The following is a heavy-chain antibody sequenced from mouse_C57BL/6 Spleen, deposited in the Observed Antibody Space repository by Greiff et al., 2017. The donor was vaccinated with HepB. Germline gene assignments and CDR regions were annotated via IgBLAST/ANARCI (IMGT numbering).Heavy chain of an antibody. CDR1: GYTFTSYW. CDR2: IYPGSGST. V-gene: IGHV1-55*01. CDR3: ARSGAYYSNYAYAMDY. D-gene: IGHD2-5*01. Sequence: QVQLQHPGAELVKPGASVKMSCKASGYTFTSYWITWVKQRPGQGLEWIGDIYPGSGSTNYNEKFKSKATLTVDTSSSTAYMQLSSLTSEDSAVYYCARSGAYYSNYAYAMDYWGQGTSVTVSS. J-gene: IGHJ4*01.